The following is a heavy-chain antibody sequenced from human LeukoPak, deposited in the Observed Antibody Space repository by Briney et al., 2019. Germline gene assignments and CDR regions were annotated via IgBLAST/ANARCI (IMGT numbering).Heavy chain of an antibody. J-gene: IGHJ6*02. CDR1: GGSISSYY. CDR2: IYYSGST. Sequence: SETLSLTCTVSGGSISSYYWSWIRQPPGKGLEWIGYIYYSGSTDYNPSLKSRVTISVDTSKNQFSLKLSSVTAADTAVYYCARLTDFWSGYYYYYYGMDVWGQGTTVTVSS. CDR3: ARLTDFWSGYYYYYYGMDV. V-gene: IGHV4-59*08. D-gene: IGHD3-3*01.